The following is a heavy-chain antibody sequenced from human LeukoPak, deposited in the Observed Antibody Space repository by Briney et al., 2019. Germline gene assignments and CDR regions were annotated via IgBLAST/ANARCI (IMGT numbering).Heavy chain of an antibody. CDR3: AKSNGYGLVDI. V-gene: IGHV4-4*07. J-gene: IGHJ3*02. CDR1: GDSISYFY. CDR2: TSSSGNT. D-gene: IGHD3-10*01. Sequence: SETLSLTCSVSGDSISYFYWSWIRQAAGKGLEWIGRTSSSGNTDYNASLKSRVTMSVDTSKNQLSLKLNSVTAADTAVYYCAKSNGYGLVDIWRQGTLVTVSS.